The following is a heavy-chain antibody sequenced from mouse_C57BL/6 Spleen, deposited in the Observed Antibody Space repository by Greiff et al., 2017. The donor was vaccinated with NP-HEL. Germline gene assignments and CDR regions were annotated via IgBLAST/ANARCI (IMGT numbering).Heavy chain of an antibody. CDR3: ARSGMGYDIRYGNFRYWYCDV. J-gene: IGHJ1*03. V-gene: IGHV1-39*01. CDR2: INPNYGTT. D-gene: IGHD2-1*01. Sequence: VQLQQSGPELVKPGASVKISCKASGYSFTDYNMNWVKQSNGKSLEWIGVINPNYGTTSYNQKFKGKATLTVDQSSSTAYMQLNSLTSEDSAVYYCARSGMGYDIRYGNFRYWYCDVWGTGTTVTVSS. CDR1: GYSFTDYN.